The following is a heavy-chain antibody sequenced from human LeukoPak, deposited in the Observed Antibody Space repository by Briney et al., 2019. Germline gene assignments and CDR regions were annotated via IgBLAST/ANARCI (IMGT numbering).Heavy chain of an antibody. J-gene: IGHJ4*02. CDR1: GFTFSAAW. Sequence: GGSLRLSCAASGFTFSAAWMKWVRQAPGKGPEQVGRIKSKSNGRTTDFAATVRDRFTISRDDSKNTLNLQMDSLRTQDTAVYYCVAHLPGTTSPYFDSWGQGTLVTVSS. CDR3: VAHLPGTTSPYFDS. CDR2: IKSKSNGRTT. V-gene: IGHV3-15*01. D-gene: IGHD2/OR15-2a*01.